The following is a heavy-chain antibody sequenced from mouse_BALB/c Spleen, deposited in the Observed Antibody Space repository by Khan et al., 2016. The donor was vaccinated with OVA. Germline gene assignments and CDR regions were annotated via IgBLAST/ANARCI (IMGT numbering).Heavy chain of an antibody. V-gene: IGHV2-6-5*01. J-gene: IGHJ4*01. Sequence: VKLEVSGPGLVAPSQSLSITCTVSGFSLTDYGVSWIRQPPGKGLEWLGVIWGGGSTYYNSDLKSRLSISKDNSKSQVFLKMNSLQPDDTAMYXCTKGIWSYYFALDYWGQGTSVTVSS. D-gene: IGHD1-1*02. CDR3: TKGIWSYYFALDY. CDR2: IWGGGST. CDR1: GFSLTDYG.